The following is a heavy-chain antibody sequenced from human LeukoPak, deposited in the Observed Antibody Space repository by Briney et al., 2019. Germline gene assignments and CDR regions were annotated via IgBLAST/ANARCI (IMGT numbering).Heavy chain of an antibody. CDR2: VSSNGDST. CDR3: ARDPHCGSTSCLSYFDY. D-gene: IGHD2-2*01. V-gene: IGHV3-64*01. Sequence: GGSLRLSCAASGFTFSIHAMHWVRQAPGKGLEYVSAVSSNGDSTYYANSVKGRFTISRDNSKNTLYLQMGSLRAEDMAVYYCARDPHCGSTSCLSYFDYWGQGTLVTVSS. CDR1: GFTFSIHA. J-gene: IGHJ4*02.